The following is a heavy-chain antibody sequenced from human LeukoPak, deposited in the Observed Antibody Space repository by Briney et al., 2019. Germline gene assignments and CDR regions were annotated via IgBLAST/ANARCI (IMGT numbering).Heavy chain of an antibody. CDR2: IRYDGSNK. V-gene: IGHV3-30*02. CDR3: ARGSRDLGIVVVLARQLGIFQH. CDR1: GFTFSSYD. J-gene: IGHJ1*01. Sequence: GGSLTLSCAASGFTFSSYDKHWVRQAPGKGLEGVAFIRYDGSNKYYADSVKGRFTISIDNSKNTLYLQMNSLKSDDTAVYYCARGSRDLGIVVVLARQLGIFQHWGQGTLVTVSS. D-gene: IGHD3-22*01.